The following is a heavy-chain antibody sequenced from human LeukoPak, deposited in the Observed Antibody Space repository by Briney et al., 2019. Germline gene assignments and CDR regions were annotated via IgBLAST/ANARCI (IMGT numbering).Heavy chain of an antibody. J-gene: IGHJ6*02. CDR2: INPNSGGT. V-gene: IGHV1-2*02. CDR3: ARVRWEPPLMDV. CDR1: AYTFTAYY. Sequence: ASVKVSCKASAYTFTAYYIHWVRQAPGQGLEWMGWINPNSGGTNYAQKFQGRVTMTRDTSISTAYMGLSRLRSDDTAVYYCARVRWEPPLMDVWGQGTTVTVSS. D-gene: IGHD1-26*01.